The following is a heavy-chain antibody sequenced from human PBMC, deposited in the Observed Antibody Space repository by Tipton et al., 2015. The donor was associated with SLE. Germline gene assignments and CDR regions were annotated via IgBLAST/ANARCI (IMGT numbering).Heavy chain of an antibody. CDR1: GGSISSSSYY. V-gene: IGHV4-39*07. CDR2: VYHSGRT. Sequence: LRLSCTVSGGSISSSSYYWGWIRQPPGKGLEWIGSVYHSGRTYYNPSLKSRVTISVHTSKNQFSLKLSSVTAADTAVYYCARAGGSATVTTSGYYGMDVWGQGTTVTVSS. D-gene: IGHD4-17*01. CDR3: ARAGGSATVTTSGYYGMDV. J-gene: IGHJ6*02.